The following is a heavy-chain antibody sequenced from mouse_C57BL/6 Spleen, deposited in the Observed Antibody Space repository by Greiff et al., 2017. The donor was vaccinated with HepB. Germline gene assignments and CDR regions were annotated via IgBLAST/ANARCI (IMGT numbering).Heavy chain of an antibody. J-gene: IGHJ3*01. CDR1: GFTFSSYG. CDR2: ISSGGSYT. CDR3: ARLLGSSPFAY. D-gene: IGHD1-1*01. Sequence: DVQLVESGGDLVKPGGSLKLSCAASGFTFSSYGMSWVRQTPDKRLEWVATISSGGSYTYYPDSVKGRFTISRDNAKNTLYLQMSSLKSEDTAMYYCARLLGSSPFAYWGQGTLVTVSA. V-gene: IGHV5-6*01.